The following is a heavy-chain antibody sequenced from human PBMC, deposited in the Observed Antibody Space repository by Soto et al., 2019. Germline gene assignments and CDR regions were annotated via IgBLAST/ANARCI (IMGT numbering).Heavy chain of an antibody. CDR2: IDPSDSYT. J-gene: IGHJ6*02. CDR1: GYSFTSYW. Sequence: GESLKITCKGSGYSFTSYWISWVRQMPGKGLEWMGRIDPSDSYTNYSPSFQGHVTISADKSISTAYLQWSSLKASDTAMYYCASLYSYGATPYYYYYYGMDVWGQGTTVTVPS. V-gene: IGHV5-10-1*01. CDR3: ASLYSYGATPYYYYYYGMDV. D-gene: IGHD5-18*01.